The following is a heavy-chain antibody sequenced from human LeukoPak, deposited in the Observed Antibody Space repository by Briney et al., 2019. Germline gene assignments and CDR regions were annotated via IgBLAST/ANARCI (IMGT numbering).Heavy chain of an antibody. J-gene: IGHJ4*02. V-gene: IGHV4-30-4*08. CDR3: ARVGDGYTIVFDY. D-gene: IGHD5-24*01. CDR1: GGSISSGDYY. CDR2: IYYSGST. Sequence: PSQTLSLTCTVSGGSISSGDYYWSWIRQPPGKGLEWIGCIYYSGSTYYNPSLKSRVTISVDTSKNQFSLKLSSVTAAGTAVYYCARVGDGYTIVFDYWGQGTLVTVSS.